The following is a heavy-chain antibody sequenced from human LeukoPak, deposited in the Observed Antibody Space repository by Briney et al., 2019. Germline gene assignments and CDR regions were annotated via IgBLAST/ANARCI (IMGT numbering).Heavy chain of an antibody. CDR3: ARVNDYDYVWGSYRSDFDY. CDR2: ISSSSVTI. J-gene: IGHJ4*02. D-gene: IGHD3-16*02. Sequence: PGGSLRLSCAASEFTFGSYSMNWVRQAPGKGLEWVSYISSSSVTIYYADSVKGRFTVSRDNAKNSLYLQMNSLRAEDTAVYYCARVNDYDYVWGSYRSDFDYWGQGTLVTVSS. CDR1: EFTFGSYS. V-gene: IGHV3-48*01.